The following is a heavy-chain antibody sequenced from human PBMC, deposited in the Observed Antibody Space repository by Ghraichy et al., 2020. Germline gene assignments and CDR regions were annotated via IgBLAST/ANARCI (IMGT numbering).Heavy chain of an antibody. V-gene: IGHV1-18*01. Sequence: ASVKVSCKTSGYTFTSWGVSWVRQVPGQGLEWMGWISVHNGKTPYAQNFQGRLTLTTDTSTATAYMELRSLNSGDTALYYCARDYDDYYDSSGYFVSWGQGTLVTVSS. J-gene: IGHJ5*02. D-gene: IGHD3-22*01. CDR1: GYTFTSWG. CDR2: ISVHNGKT. CDR3: ARDYDDYYDSSGYFVS.